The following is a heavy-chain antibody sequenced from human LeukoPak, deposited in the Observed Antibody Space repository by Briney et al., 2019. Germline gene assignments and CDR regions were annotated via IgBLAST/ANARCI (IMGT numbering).Heavy chain of an antibody. D-gene: IGHD3-10*01. CDR1: GFTFSSYG. Sequence: GGSLRLSCAASGFTFSSYGMHWVRQAPGKGLEWVAFIRYDGSNKYYADSVKGRFTISRDNSKNTLYLQMNSLRAEDTAVYYCAKDLSILWFGELDYWGQGTLVTVSS. V-gene: IGHV3-30*02. CDR2: IRYDGSNK. J-gene: IGHJ4*02. CDR3: AKDLSILWFGELDY.